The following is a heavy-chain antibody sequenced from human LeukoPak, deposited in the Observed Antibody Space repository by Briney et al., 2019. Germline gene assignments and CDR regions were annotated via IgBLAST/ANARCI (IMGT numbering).Heavy chain of an antibody. D-gene: IGHD2-2*01. CDR3: ARDLLVVPAATYASDI. V-gene: IGHV3-21*01. J-gene: IGHJ3*02. CDR2: ISSSSSYI. CDR1: GFTFSSYA. Sequence: GGSLRLSCAASGFTFSSYAMNWVRQAPGKGLEWVSSISSSSSYIYYADSVKGRFTISRDNAKNSLYLQMNSLRAEDTAVYYCARDLLVVPAATYASDIWGQGTMVTVSS.